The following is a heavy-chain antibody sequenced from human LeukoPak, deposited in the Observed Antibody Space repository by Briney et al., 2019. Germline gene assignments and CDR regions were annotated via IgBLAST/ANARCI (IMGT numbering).Heavy chain of an antibody. J-gene: IGHJ6*03. V-gene: IGHV4-39*07. CDR1: GGSISSSSYY. CDR2: IYYSGST. CDR3: ARGRYCSSTSCYLAAYYYYYMDV. D-gene: IGHD2-2*01. Sequence: SETLSLTCTVSGGSISSSSYYWGWLRQPPGKGLVWIASIYYSGSTYYNPSLKSRVNISVDASKNQFSLKLSSVTAADTAVYYCARGRYCSSTSCYLAAYYYYYMDVWGKGTTVTVSS.